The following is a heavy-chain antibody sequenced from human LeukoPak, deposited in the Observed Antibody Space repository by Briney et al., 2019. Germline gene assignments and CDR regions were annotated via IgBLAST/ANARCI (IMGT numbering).Heavy chain of an antibody. D-gene: IGHD5-18*01. CDR1: GYTFTSYG. CDR2: ISAYNGNT. V-gene: IGHV1-18*01. CDR3: ARGRGYSPLRWWFDP. Sequence: ASVKVSSKASGYTFTSYGISWVRQAPGQGLEWVGWISAYNGNTNYAQKLQGRVTITRDTSASTAYMELSSLRSEDTAVYYCARGRGYSPLRWWFDPWGQGTLVTVSS. J-gene: IGHJ5*02.